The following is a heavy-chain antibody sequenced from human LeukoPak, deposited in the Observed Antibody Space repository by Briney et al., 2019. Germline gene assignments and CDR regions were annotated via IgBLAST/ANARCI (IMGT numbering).Heavy chain of an antibody. J-gene: IGHJ4*02. D-gene: IGHD6-19*01. V-gene: IGHV3-23*01. CDR2: ISGSGGST. CDR1: GFTFSSYA. CDR3: AKMGWPVNRPCWY. Sequence: GGSLRLSCAVSGFTFSSYAMSWVRQAPGKGLEWVSAISGSGGSTYYADSVKGRFTISRDNSKNTLYLQMNSLRAEDTAVYYCAKMGWPVNRPCWYWGQGTLVTVSS.